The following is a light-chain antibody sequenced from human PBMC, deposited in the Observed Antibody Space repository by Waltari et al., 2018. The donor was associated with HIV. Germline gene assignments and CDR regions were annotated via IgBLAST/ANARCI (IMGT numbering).Light chain of an antibody. V-gene: IGLV2-14*03. Sequence: QSALTQPASMSGSPGPSIAVSCNGTTTAIGAYNYVSWYQRHPYKAPKLIIFGVSNRPSGISSRFSGSKSGNTASLTISGLQAEDEADYYCCSYTKLTTHYVLFGGGTKLTVL. CDR1: TTAIGAYNY. CDR2: GVS. CDR3: CSYTKLTTHYVL. J-gene: IGLJ2*01.